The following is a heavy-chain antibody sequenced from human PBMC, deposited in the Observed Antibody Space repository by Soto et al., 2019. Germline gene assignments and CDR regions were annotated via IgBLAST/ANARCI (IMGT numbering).Heavy chain of an antibody. CDR3: ATSRGDSCTTYFCDY. D-gene: IGHD2-21*01. J-gene: IGHJ4*02. Sequence: EVQLLESWGGSVQPGGSLILSCAASGFTFSRYSLSWLRQAPGKGLEWVSGISGSGQTTHYRDSVKGRFTISRDNFRNTLYLQVNSLRAEDKAIYFCATSRGDSCTTYFCDYWGQGALVTVSS. CDR2: ISGSGQTT. CDR1: GFTFSRYS. V-gene: IGHV3-23*01.